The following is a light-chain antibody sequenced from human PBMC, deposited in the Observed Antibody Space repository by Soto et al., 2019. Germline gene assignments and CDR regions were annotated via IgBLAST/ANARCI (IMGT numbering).Light chain of an antibody. CDR1: SSNIGAGYA. V-gene: IGLV1-40*01. J-gene: IGLJ2*01. CDR3: QSYDSSLSGFVV. Sequence: QPVLTQPPSVSGAPGQRVTISCTGSSSNIGAGYAVHWYQQLPGTAPKLLIYGNSNRPSGVPDRFSGSKSGTSGSLAITGLQAEDEADYYCQSYDSSLSGFVVFGGGTKLTVL. CDR2: GNS.